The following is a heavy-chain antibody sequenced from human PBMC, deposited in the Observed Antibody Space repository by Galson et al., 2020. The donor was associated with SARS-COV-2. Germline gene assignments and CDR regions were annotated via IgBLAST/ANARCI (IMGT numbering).Heavy chain of an antibody. Sequence: SQTLSLTCTVSGDSTSNYYWSWIRQPPGKGLEWIGYMFHSGITNHNPALKSRVTMSVDTSKNQFSLRLTSVTAADTAVYYCARLYDHFYYYMDVWGKGTTATVSS. V-gene: IGHV4-59*01. J-gene: IGHJ6*03. CDR3: ARLYDHFYYYMDV. D-gene: IGHD3-3*01. CDR2: MFHSGIT. CDR1: GDSTSNYY.